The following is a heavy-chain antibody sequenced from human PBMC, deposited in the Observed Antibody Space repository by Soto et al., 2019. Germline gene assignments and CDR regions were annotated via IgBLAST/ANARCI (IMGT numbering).Heavy chain of an antibody. D-gene: IGHD3-22*01. V-gene: IGHV3-23*01. J-gene: IGHJ3*01. CDR1: GFTFRSYA. CDR2: VSRSGDNT. Sequence: XGSLRLSCSASGFTFRSYAMSWVRQAPGEGLDWVSAVSRSGDNTYHADSVKGRFTISRDNSKNTLYLQMNSLRVEDTAVYYCARRDSRWGQGTMVTVSS. CDR3: ARRDSR.